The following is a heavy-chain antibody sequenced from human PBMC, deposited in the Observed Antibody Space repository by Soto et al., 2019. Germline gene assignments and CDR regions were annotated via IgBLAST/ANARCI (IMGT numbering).Heavy chain of an antibody. CDR2: VNRDGSST. D-gene: IGHD3-10*01. V-gene: IGHV3-74*01. Sequence: EVQLVESGGGLVQPGGSLRFSCAASGFDFSSYWIHWVRQAPGKGLVWVSRVNRDGSSTNYADSVKGRFTISRDNSKNTLYLQMNSLRAEDTAVYYCAKRGSGSYYDYWGQGTLVTVSS. J-gene: IGHJ4*02. CDR1: GFDFSSYW. CDR3: AKRGSGSYYDY.